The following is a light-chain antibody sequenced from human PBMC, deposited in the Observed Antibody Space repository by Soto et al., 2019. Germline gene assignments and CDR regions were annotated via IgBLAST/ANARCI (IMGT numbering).Light chain of an antibody. CDR3: QQRSNGPPIT. J-gene: IGKJ5*01. V-gene: IGKV3-11*01. Sequence: ETVMTQSPATLPVSPGDRATLSCRASQSVRSNLAWYQQKPGQAPRLLIYGASTRATGIPARFSGSGSGTDFTLTISSLEPEDFAVYYCQQRSNGPPITFGQGTRLEIK. CDR1: QSVRSN. CDR2: GAS.